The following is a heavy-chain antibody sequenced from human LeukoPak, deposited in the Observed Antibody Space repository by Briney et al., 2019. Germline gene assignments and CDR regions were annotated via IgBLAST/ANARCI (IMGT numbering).Heavy chain of an antibody. V-gene: IGHV4-59*08. J-gene: IGHJ6*02. CDR3: ARRNDPYGLDV. D-gene: IGHD1-1*01. CDR1: GGSISRDY. CDR2: IYYSGSA. Sequence: KPSGTLSLTCTVSGGSISRDYWSWIRQPPGKGLEWIGYIYYSGSAYYNPSLKSRVTISVDTSRNQFSLKLTSMTAADTAVYYCARRNDPYGLDVWGQGTTVTVSS.